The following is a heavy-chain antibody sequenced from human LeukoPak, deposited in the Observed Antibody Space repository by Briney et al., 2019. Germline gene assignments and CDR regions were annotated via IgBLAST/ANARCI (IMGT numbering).Heavy chain of an antibody. D-gene: IGHD4-11*01. CDR1: GYTFTNYD. V-gene: IGHV1-8*03. Sequence: ASVKVSCKASGYTFTNYDINWVRQATGQGLEWMGWMNPNSGNTGYAEKFRGRVTITRDTSITTAYTELTSLRSEDSAVYYCARGPAHSNYGASYYYYMDVWGKGTTVTVSS. CDR2: MNPNSGNT. CDR3: ARGPAHSNYGASYYYYMDV. J-gene: IGHJ6*03.